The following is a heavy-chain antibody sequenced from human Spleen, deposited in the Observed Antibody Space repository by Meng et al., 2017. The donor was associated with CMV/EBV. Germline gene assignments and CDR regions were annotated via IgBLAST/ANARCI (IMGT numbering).Heavy chain of an antibody. D-gene: IGHD6-19*01. J-gene: IGHJ6*02. CDR3: AKDQIAVGVYNYYGMDV. Sequence: WGSLRLSCAASGVTFSSYGMNWVRQAPGKGLEWVAFIRYDGSNKYYADSVKGRFTISRDNSKNTLYLQMNRLRAEDTAVYYCAKDQIAVGVYNYYGMDVWGQGTTVTVSS. V-gene: IGHV3-30*02. CDR2: IRYDGSNK. CDR1: GVTFSSYG.